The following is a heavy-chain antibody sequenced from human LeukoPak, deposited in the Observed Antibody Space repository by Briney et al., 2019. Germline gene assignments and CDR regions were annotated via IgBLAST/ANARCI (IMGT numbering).Heavy chain of an antibody. CDR1: GGSISSHY. D-gene: IGHD2-21*01. V-gene: IGHV4-59*11. Sequence: SETLSLTCTVSGGSISSHYWSWIRQSPGKGLEWIGYIFNSGGTNYNPSLKSRVTISLDTSKNQFSLKLSSVTAVDTAVYYCATYRSRGFDYWGQGTLVTVSS. CDR2: IFNSGGT. CDR3: ATYRSRGFDY. J-gene: IGHJ4*02.